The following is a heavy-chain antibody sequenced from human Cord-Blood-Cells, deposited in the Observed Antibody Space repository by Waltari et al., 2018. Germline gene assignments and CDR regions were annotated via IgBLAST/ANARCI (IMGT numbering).Heavy chain of an antibody. J-gene: IGHJ3*02. Sequence: QVQLVQSGAEVKKPGSSVKASCKASGGTFSSYAISGVRKAPGQGLEWMGGIIPILGTANYAQKCQGRVTSTADESKSTAYMELSSLSSEDTAVYYCARSFDWGYAFDIWGQGTMVTVSS. CDR2: IIPILGTA. D-gene: IGHD3-9*01. CDR3: ARSFDWGYAFDI. CDR1: GGTFSSYA. V-gene: IGHV1-69*01.